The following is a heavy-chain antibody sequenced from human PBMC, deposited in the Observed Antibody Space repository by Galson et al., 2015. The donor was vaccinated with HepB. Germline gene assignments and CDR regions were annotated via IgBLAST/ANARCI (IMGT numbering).Heavy chain of an antibody. J-gene: IGHJ4*02. CDR1: GYSFTSYW. CDR2: IYPGDSDT. Sequence: GYSFTSYWIGWVRQMPGKGLEWMGIIYPGDSDTRYSPSFQGQVTISADKSISTAYLQWSSLKASDTAMYYCARLISIAVVTDWGQGPLVTVSS. CDR3: ARLISIAVVTD. V-gene: IGHV5-51*01. D-gene: IGHD6-19*01.